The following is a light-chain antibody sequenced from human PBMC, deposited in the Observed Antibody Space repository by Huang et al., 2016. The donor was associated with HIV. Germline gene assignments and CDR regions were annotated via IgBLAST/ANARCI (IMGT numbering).Light chain of an antibody. CDR1: QSVFKK. CDR2: GSS. CDR3: QQYNTSPRT. V-gene: IGKV3-15*01. Sequence: ENLMTQSPSTLSVSPGESATLSCRASQSVFKKLAWYQQKPGQAPKLRIYGSSTRAAGIPARFSGGGSGTDFTLTISSLQSEDFAVYYCQQYNTSPRTFGQGTKVEV. J-gene: IGKJ1*01.